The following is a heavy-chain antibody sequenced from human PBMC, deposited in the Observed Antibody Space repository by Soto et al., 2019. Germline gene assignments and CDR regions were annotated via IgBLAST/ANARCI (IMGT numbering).Heavy chain of an antibody. J-gene: IGHJ1*01. CDR1: GFTFTSYG. D-gene: IGHD4-17*01. Sequence: LSLSCVTSGFTFTSYGMSWVRQAPGKGLEWVSAISGSSDTYYPDSVKGRFTISRDNSRSTLYLQMNSLRAEDTAVYYCATYGGDSGGYEYFQRWGQGCLVT. V-gene: IGHV3-23*01. CDR3: ATYGGDSGGYEYFQR. CDR2: ISGSSDT.